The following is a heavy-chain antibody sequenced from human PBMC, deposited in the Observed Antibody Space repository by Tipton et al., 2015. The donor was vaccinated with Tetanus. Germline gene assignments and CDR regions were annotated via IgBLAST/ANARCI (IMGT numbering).Heavy chain of an antibody. V-gene: IGHV4-30-4*01. Sequence: TLSLTCTVSGGSISSADYYWSWIRQPPGKGLEWIGYVSDSGSTYSNPSLRSRIIISVDTSKSQFSLILSSVTAADTAVYYCARATPSGSYFVRYYSMDVWGQGTTVVVSS. CDR1: GGSISSADYY. CDR2: VSDSGST. D-gene: IGHD3-22*01. CDR3: ARATPSGSYFVRYYSMDV. J-gene: IGHJ6*02.